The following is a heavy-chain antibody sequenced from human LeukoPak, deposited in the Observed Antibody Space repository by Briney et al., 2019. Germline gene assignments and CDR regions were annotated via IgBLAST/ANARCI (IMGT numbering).Heavy chain of an antibody. CDR3: AGERGEEYSSGWYKRNYFDN. CDR1: GASISRYY. D-gene: IGHD6-19*01. J-gene: IGHJ4*02. V-gene: IGHV4-59*12. Sequence: SDTLSLTCTVSGASISRYYWSWIRQPPGMGLEWIASGDYSGGTYYNPSLESRVAISADMSKNQFSLKLTSVTGADTAVYYCAGERGEEYSSGWYKRNYFDNWGQGIRVTVSS. CDR2: GDYSGGT.